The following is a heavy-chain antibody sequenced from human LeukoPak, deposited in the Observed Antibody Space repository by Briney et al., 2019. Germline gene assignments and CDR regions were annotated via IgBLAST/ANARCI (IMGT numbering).Heavy chain of an antibody. CDR2: IYYSGST. D-gene: IGHD4-17*01. V-gene: IGHV4-30-4*01. CDR1: GGSISSGDYY. J-gene: IGHJ5*02. CDR3: AREALRPSRWFDP. Sequence: SETLSLTCTVSGGSISSGDYYWSWIRQPPGKGLEWIGYIYYSGSTYYNPSLKSRVTISVDTSNNQFSLKLSSVTAANTAVYYCAREALRPSRWFDPWGQGTLVTVSS.